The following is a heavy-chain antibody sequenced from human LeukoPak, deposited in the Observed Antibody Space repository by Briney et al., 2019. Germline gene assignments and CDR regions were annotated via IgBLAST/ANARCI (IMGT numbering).Heavy chain of an antibody. D-gene: IGHD1-1*01. V-gene: IGHV4-59*01. CDR1: GDSITSSY. J-gene: IGHJ4*02. Sequence: PSETLSLTCTVVGDSITSSYWTWIRLPPGKGLEWIAYIYYTGYTNYNPSLKSRVSISVDTSKNQLSLKLISVTAADTAVYYCARAPIGSVDYWGPGALVTVSS. CDR2: IYYTGYT. CDR3: ARAPIGSVDY.